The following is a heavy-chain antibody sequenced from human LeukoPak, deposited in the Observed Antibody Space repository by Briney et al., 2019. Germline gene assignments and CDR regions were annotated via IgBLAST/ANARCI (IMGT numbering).Heavy chain of an antibody. D-gene: IGHD2-15*01. CDR2: IYYSGST. CDR1: GASISTGTYY. V-gene: IGHV4-31*03. Sequence: SETLSLTCTVSGASISTGTYYWSWIRRHLGKGLEWIGYIYYSGSTYYNPSLKSRVTISVDTSKNQFSLKLSSVTAADTAVYYCARYVGGGTWFDPWGQGTLVTVSS. CDR3: ARYVGGGTWFDP. J-gene: IGHJ5*02.